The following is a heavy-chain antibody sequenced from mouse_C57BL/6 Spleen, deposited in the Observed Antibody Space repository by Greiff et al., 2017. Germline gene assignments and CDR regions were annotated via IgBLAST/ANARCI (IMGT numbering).Heavy chain of an antibody. CDR1: GYAFSSSW. J-gene: IGHJ1*03. D-gene: IGHD1-1*01. Sequence: VQLQQSGPELVKPGASVKISCKASGYAFSSSWMNWVKQRPGKGLEWIGRIYPGDGDTNYNGQFKGKATLTADKSSSTAYMPLSSLTSEDSAVYFCSRMAYGSSHWYFDVWGTGTTVTVSS. V-gene: IGHV1-82*01. CDR3: SRMAYGSSHWYFDV. CDR2: IYPGDGDT.